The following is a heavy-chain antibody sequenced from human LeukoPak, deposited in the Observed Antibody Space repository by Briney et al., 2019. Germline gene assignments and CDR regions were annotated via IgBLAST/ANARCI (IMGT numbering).Heavy chain of an antibody. CDR1: GFTFSSYA. V-gene: IGHV3-64*01. CDR3: ARVSTTVVDYYFDY. CDR2: ISSNGGST. D-gene: IGHD4-23*01. Sequence: GGSLRLSCAASGFTFSSYAMHWVRQAPGKGLEYVSAISSNGGSTYYANSVKGRFTISRDNSKNTLYLQMGSLRAEDMAVYYCARVSTTVVDYYFDYWGQGTLVTVSS. J-gene: IGHJ4*02.